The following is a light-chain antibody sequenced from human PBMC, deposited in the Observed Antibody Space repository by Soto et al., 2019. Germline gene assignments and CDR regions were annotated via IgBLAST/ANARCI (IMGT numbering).Light chain of an antibody. J-gene: IGKJ1*01. Sequence: EIVLTQSPGTLSLSPGERATVSCRASQSVSSNYLAWYQQKPGQAPRLLIYGASTRATGIPDRFSGSGSGTDFTLTISSLQSEDFAVYYCQQYNNWPWTFGQGTKVDI. CDR2: GAS. CDR1: QSVSSN. V-gene: IGKV3D-15*01. CDR3: QQYNNWPWT.